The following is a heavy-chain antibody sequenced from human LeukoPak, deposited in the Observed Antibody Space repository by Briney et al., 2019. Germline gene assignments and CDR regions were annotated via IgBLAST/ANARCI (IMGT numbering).Heavy chain of an antibody. CDR1: GFTLSSYA. J-gene: IGHJ4*02. CDR2: ISTNGDDT. V-gene: IGHV3-64D*06. CDR3: ARDATRGGDNDY. Sequence: GGSLRLSCSGSGFTLSSYAMHWVRQAPGKGLEFVSAISTNGDDTYYADSVKGRFTISRDNSKNTVFFQMSNLRLDDTAVYYCARDATRGGDNDYWGQGTRVIVSS. D-gene: IGHD2-21*02.